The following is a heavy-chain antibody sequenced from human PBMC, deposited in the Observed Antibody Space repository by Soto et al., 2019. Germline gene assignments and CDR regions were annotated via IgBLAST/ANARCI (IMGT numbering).Heavy chain of an antibody. J-gene: IGHJ3*02. CDR1: GGSISSYY. CDR2: IYYSGST. CDR3: ARDSPPPYYYDSRGPSASWIAFDI. D-gene: IGHD3-22*01. Sequence: SETLSLTCTVSGGSISSYYWSWIRQPPGKGLEWIGYIYYSGSTNYNPSLKSRVTISVDTSKNQFSLKLSSVTAADTAVYYCARDSPPPYYYDSRGPSASWIAFDIWGQGTMVTVSS. V-gene: IGHV4-59*01.